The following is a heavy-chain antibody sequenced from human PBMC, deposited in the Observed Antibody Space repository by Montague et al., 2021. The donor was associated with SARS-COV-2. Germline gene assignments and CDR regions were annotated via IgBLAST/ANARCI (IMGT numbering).Heavy chain of an antibody. CDR1: GASVRTYY. J-gene: IGHJ6*02. CDR3: ARDGADYSFAYYHEMDV. D-gene: IGHD5-12*01. CDR2: LYTSGST. V-gene: IGHV4-4*07. Sequence: SETLSLTCTVSGASVRTYYWSWIRQSAGKKLEWMGRLYTSGSTYYNPSFKSRVTMSLDTSKNLFSLNLSSMTAADTAVYYCARDGADYSFAYYHEMDVRGQGIAVTVSS.